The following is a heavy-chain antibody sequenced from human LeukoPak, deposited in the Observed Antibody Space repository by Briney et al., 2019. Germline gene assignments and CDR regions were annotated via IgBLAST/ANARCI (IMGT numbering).Heavy chain of an antibody. CDR2: IRSKANSYAT. V-gene: IGHV3-73*01. CDR3: TRHPPDDFWSGYHDQYYFDY. Sequence: GGSLRLSCAASGFTFSGSAMHWVRQASGKGLEWVGRIRSKANSYATAYATSVKGRFTISRDDSKNTAYLQMNSLKTEDTAVYYCTRHPPDDFWSGYHDQYYFDYWGQGILVTVSS. D-gene: IGHD3-3*01. J-gene: IGHJ4*02. CDR1: GFTFSGSA.